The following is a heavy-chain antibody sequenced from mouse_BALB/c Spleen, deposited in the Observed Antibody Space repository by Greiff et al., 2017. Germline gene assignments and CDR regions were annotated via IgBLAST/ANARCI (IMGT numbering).Heavy chain of an antibody. D-gene: IGHD2-4*01. Sequence: VQLVESGAELVRPGTSVKVSCKASGYAFTNYLIEWVKQRPGQGLEWIGVINPGSGGTNYNEKFKGKATLTADKSSSTAYMQLSSLTSDDSAVYFCARGLRDYAMDYWGQGTSVTVSS. CDR1: GYAFTNYL. V-gene: IGHV1-54*01. CDR2: INPGSGGT. CDR3: ARGLRDYAMDY. J-gene: IGHJ4*01.